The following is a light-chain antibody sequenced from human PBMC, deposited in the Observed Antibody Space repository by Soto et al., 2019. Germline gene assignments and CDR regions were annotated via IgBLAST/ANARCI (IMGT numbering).Light chain of an antibody. J-gene: IGLJ3*02. CDR3: QSYDSSLSGGV. CDR2: GNS. CDR1: SSNIGAGYD. Sequence: QSVLTQPPSVSGAPGQRVTISCTGSSSNIGAGYDVHWYQQLPGTAPKLLIYGNSIRPSGVPDRFSGSKSGTSASLAITGLRAEDEADYYCQSYDSSLSGGVFGGGTKLTVL. V-gene: IGLV1-40*01.